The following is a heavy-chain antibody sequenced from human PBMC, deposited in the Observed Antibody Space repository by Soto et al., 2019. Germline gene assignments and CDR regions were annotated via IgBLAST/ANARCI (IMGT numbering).Heavy chain of an antibody. CDR2: INPNSGDT. CDR1: GYTFTGYY. J-gene: IGHJ6*03. V-gene: IGHV1-2*04. CDR3: ARGVAAHTLYYYYMDV. Sequence: QVQLVQSGAEVKKPGASVKVSCKASGYTFTGYYMHWVRQAPGQGLEWMGWINPNSGDTNYAQKFQGWVTMTRDTSISTAYMELSRLRSDDTAVYYCARGVAAHTLYYYYMDVWGKGTTVTVSS. D-gene: IGHD6-6*01.